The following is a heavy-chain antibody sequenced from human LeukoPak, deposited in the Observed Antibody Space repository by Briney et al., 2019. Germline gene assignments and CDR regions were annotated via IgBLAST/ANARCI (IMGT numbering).Heavy chain of an antibody. D-gene: IGHD2-2*01. CDR1: GFTFSDYY. CDR3: ASLLPAAGFPSDY. CDR2: ISSSGSTI. V-gene: IGHV3-11*01. Sequence: GGSLRLSCAASGFTFSDYYMSWIRQAPGKGLEWVSYISSSGSTIYYADSVKGRFTISRDNAKNSLYLQMNSLRAEDTAVYYRASLLPAAGFPSDYWGQGTLVTVSS. J-gene: IGHJ4*02.